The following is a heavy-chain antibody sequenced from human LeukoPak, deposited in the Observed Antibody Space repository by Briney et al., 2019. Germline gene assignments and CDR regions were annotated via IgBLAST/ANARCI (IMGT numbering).Heavy chain of an antibody. V-gene: IGHV1-69*13. CDR3: ARANDFWSGYYDY. Sequence: SVKVSCKASGGTFSSYAISWERQAPGQGLEWMGGIIPIFGTANYAQKFQGRVTITADESTSTAYMELSSLRSEDTAVYYCARANDFWSGYYDYWGQGTLVTVSS. J-gene: IGHJ4*02. CDR2: IIPIFGTA. CDR1: GGTFSSYA. D-gene: IGHD3-3*01.